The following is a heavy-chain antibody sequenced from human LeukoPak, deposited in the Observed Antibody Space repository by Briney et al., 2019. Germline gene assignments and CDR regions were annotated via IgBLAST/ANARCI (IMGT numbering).Heavy chain of an antibody. CDR3: AVGVLSGGHEWAPNI. V-gene: IGHV1-8*01. D-gene: IGHD1-26*01. CDR1: GYTFTNYD. Sequence: ASVKVSCKTSGYTFTNYDIKWVRQATGQGLEWMGFMNPNSGDTGYAYKFLGRVAMTRNTSIRTAYMELSSLRSDDTAVYYCAVGVLSGGHEWAPNIWGQGTMVIVSS. CDR2: MNPNSGDT. J-gene: IGHJ3*02.